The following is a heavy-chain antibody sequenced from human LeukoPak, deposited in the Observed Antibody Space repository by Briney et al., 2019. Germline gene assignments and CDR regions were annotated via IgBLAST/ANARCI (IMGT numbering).Heavy chain of an antibody. D-gene: IGHD3/OR15-3a*01. Sequence: SVNVSCKASVGTFSSYAISGVRQAPGQGLEWVGGIIPIFCRANYAQKFQGRVTITADKSTSTDYLELSSLRSEDTAVYYCARDRGLVIAYYFDYWGQGTLVTVSS. CDR3: ARDRGLVIAYYFDY. CDR1: VGTFSSYA. CDR2: IIPIFCRA. V-gene: IGHV1-69*06. J-gene: IGHJ4*02.